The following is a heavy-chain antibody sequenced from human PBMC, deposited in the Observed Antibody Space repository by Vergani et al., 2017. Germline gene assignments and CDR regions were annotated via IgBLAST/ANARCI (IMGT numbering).Heavy chain of an antibody. Sequence: EVQLLESGGGLVQPGGSLRLSCAASRFTFSSYAMSWVRQAPGKGLECVSAINGSGGSTYYADSVKGRFTISRDNAQNTLYLQMNSLRVEDTGVYYCSRARCIETCYMSNWLDSWGQGTLVTVSS. D-gene: IGHD3-9*01. V-gene: IGHV3-23*01. CDR2: INGSGGST. CDR1: RFTFSSYA. CDR3: SRARCIETCYMSNWLDS. J-gene: IGHJ5*01.